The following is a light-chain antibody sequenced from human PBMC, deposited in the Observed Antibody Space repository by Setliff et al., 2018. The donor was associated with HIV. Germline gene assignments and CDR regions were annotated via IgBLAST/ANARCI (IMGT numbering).Light chain of an antibody. Sequence: QSALAQPPSASGSPGQSVTISCTGTSSDVVGYNFVSWYQHHPGNAPKLMIYDVSKRPSGVPDRFSGSKSGNTASLTVSGLQAEDEADYYCSSYAGSSFYAFGTGTKVTVL. V-gene: IGLV2-8*01. CDR1: SSDVVGYNF. CDR2: DVS. CDR3: SSYAGSSFYA. J-gene: IGLJ1*01.